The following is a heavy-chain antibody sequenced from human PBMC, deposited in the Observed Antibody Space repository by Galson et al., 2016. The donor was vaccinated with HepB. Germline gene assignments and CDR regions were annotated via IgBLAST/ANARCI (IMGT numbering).Heavy chain of an antibody. V-gene: IGHV3-74*01. CDR1: XXXFSSCW. J-gene: IGHJ4*02. D-gene: IGHD1-26*01. CDR2: TNTDGSDT. CDR3: AKDYVTYTGSYLHS. Sequence: RLSXAASXXXFSSCWXHWVRXVPGKGLVXXXRTNTDGSDTGYADSVKGRFTISRDNAKKTLYLQMNTLRAEDTAVYYCAKDYVTYTGSYLHSWGQGTLVTXSS.